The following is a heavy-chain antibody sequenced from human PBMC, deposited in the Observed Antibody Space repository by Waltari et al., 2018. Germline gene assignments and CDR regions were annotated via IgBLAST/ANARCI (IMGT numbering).Heavy chain of an antibody. CDR2: IHYRGKS. D-gene: IGHD3-3*01. V-gene: IGHV4-39*07. J-gene: IGHJ4*02. Sequence: QLQLQESGPGLVKPSDTLSLTCAVSGGSISNSFYYWGWIRQPPGKGLEWFASIHYRGKSYYNWSLKSRVTISVDTSKKQFSLQLTSVTAADTAVYHCARGLGAPTDWGQGTLVIVSS. CDR1: GGSISNSFYY. CDR3: ARGLGAPTD.